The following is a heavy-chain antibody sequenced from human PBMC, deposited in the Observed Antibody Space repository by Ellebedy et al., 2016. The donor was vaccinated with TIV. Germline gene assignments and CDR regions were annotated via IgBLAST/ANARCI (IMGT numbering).Heavy chain of an antibody. J-gene: IGHJ4*02. D-gene: IGHD4-17*01. Sequence: GGSLRLSXAASGFTFSSYAMHWVRQAPGKGLEWVAVISYDGSNKYYADSVKGRFTISRDNSKNTLYLQMNSLRAEDTAVYYCARPLVDYGDYGITPFDYWGQGTLVTVSS. CDR2: ISYDGSNK. CDR1: GFTFSSYA. V-gene: IGHV3-30-3*01. CDR3: ARPLVDYGDYGITPFDY.